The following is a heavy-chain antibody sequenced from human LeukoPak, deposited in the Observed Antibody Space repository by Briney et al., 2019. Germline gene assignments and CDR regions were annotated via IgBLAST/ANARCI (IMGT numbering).Heavy chain of an antibody. D-gene: IGHD2-15*01. J-gene: IGHJ4*02. Sequence: PGGSLRLSCAASGFIFSSYAMSWVRQAPGKGLEWVSVISGGGGSTYYADSVKGRFTISRDNSKDTLSLQMNSLTAEDTAVYYCAKDCSGTRCYSNYFDNWGQGTLVTVSS. CDR1: GFIFSSYA. CDR2: ISGGGGST. CDR3: AKDCSGTRCYSNYFDN. V-gene: IGHV3-23*01.